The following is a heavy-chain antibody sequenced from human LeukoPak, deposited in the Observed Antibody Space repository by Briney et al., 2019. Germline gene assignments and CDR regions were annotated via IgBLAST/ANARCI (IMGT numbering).Heavy chain of an antibody. J-gene: IGHJ4*02. CDR3: ARSIQYDY. Sequence: ASVKVSCKASGYSFISYDISWVRQAPGQGLEWMGWISVYNGYTNYAQKLQGRVTMTTDTSTSTAYMELRSLRSDDTAVYYCARSIQYDYWAQGTLVTVSS. D-gene: IGHD4-11*01. CDR1: GYSFISYD. V-gene: IGHV1-18*01. CDR2: ISVYNGYT.